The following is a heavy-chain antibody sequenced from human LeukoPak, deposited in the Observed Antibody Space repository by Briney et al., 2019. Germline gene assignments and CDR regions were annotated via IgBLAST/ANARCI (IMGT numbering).Heavy chain of an antibody. CDR1: GFTFSTYS. Sequence: GGSLRLSCAASGFTFSTYSLHWVRQAPGKGLEYVSAIDTIGDSTYYANSVKGQFTISRDNAKNSLYLQMNSLRAEDTALYYCARGPYTDYWGQGTLVTVSS. D-gene: IGHD2-2*02. V-gene: IGHV3-64*01. J-gene: IGHJ4*02. CDR2: IDTIGDST. CDR3: ARGPYTDY.